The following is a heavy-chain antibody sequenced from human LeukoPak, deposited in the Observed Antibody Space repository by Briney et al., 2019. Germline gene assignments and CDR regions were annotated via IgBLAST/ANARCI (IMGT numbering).Heavy chain of an antibody. J-gene: IGHJ4*02. CDR1: GFSFSSDG. V-gene: IGHV3-66*01. D-gene: IGHD4-23*01. Sequence: GGTLRLSCSASGFSFSSDGMSWVRQAPGKGLEWVSVIYSGGSTYYADSVKGRFTISRDNSKNTLYLQMNSLRAEDTAVYYCARDYGGNYYYFDYWGQGTLVTVSS. CDR3: ARDYGGNYYYFDY. CDR2: IYSGGST.